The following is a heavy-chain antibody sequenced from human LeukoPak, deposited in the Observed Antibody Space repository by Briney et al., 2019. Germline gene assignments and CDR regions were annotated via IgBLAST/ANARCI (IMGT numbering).Heavy chain of an antibody. CDR2: ISYDGSNK. CDR1: GFTFSSYG. CDR3: AKNDGRAAPGVDC. J-gene: IGHJ4*02. Sequence: GRSLRLSCAASGFTFSSYGMHWVRQAPGKGLEWVAVISYDGSNKYYADSVKGRFTISRDNSKNTLYLQMNSLRAEDTAVYYCAKNDGRAAPGVDCWGQGTLVTVSS. D-gene: IGHD2-15*01. V-gene: IGHV3-30*18.